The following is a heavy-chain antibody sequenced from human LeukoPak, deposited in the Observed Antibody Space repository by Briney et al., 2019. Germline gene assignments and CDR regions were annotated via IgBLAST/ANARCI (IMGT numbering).Heavy chain of an antibody. Sequence: SETLSLTCTVSGGSISNKYWSWIRQPPGKGLEWIGYIYYTGTSYNPSLKSRVTISADTSKNQFSLKLISVTAADTAVYYCASRKLGNDYWGQGTLVTVSS. V-gene: IGHV4-59*01. CDR3: ASRKLGNDY. J-gene: IGHJ4*02. CDR2: IYYTGT. D-gene: IGHD7-27*01. CDR1: GGSISNKY.